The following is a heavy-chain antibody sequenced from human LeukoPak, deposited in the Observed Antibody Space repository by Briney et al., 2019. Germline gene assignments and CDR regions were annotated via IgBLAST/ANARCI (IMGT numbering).Heavy chain of an antibody. D-gene: IGHD2-2*01. V-gene: IGHV3-74*01. Sequence: GGSLRLSCAASGFTFSNFGMNWVRQAPGKGLVWVSRINSDGSSTSYADSVKGRFTISRDNAKNTLYLQMNSLRAEDTAVYYCARDYCSSTSCRAPYYYYMDVWGKGTTVTISS. J-gene: IGHJ6*03. CDR1: GFTFSNFG. CDR2: INSDGSST. CDR3: ARDYCSSTSCRAPYYYYMDV.